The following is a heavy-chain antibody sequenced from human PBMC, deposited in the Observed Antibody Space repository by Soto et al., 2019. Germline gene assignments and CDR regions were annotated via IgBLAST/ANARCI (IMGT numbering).Heavy chain of an antibody. CDR2: IFSNDEK. Sequence: QVTLKESGPVLVKPTETLTLTCTVSGFSLSNARMGVSWIRQPPGKALEWLAHIFSNDEKSYSTSLKSRLTIXXDXSXXQVVLTMTNMDPVDTATYYCARIRGYGGNSGGFDYWGQGTLVTVSS. V-gene: IGHV2-26*01. CDR3: ARIRGYGGNSGGFDY. J-gene: IGHJ4*02. D-gene: IGHD2-21*02. CDR1: GFSLSNARMG.